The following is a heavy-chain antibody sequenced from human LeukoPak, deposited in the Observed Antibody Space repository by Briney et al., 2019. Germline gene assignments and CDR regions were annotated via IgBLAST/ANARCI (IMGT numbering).Heavy chain of an antibody. Sequence: SETLSLTCTVSADSISTSNYYWGWIRQPPGKGLEWIGSVYYTGRTYDNPSLKSRVTISVDTSKNQFSPKLNSVTAADTAVYYCATTPHYEGGGFDIWGQGTMVTVYS. V-gene: IGHV4-39*01. D-gene: IGHD3-16*01. CDR2: VYYTGRT. CDR3: ATTPHYEGGGFDI. J-gene: IGHJ3*02. CDR1: ADSISTSNYY.